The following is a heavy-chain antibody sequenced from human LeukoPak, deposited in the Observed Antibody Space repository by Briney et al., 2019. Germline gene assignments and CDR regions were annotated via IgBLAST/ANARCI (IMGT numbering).Heavy chain of an antibody. CDR3: ARWSSIKVAATEDY. J-gene: IGHJ4*02. D-gene: IGHD6-19*01. CDR2: ISSSSSTI. Sequence: GGSLRLSCAASGFTFSSYSMNWVRQAPGKGLEWVSYISSSSSTIYYADSVKGRFTISSDNAKNSLYLQMNSLRAEDTAVYYCARWSSIKVAATEDYWGQGTLVTVSS. CDR1: GFTFSSYS. V-gene: IGHV3-48*04.